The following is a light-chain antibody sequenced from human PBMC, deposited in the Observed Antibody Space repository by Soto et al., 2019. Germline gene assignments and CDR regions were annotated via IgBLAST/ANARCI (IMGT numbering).Light chain of an antibody. J-gene: IGKJ2*01. V-gene: IGKV3-20*01. Sequence: EIVLTQSPGPLSLSPGARATLSCRASQSVSSSYLAWYQQKPGQAPRLLIYGASSRAPGIPDRFSGSGYGTYFTLTIIRLEPEDFAVYYCQQYGSSPPSLYTFGQGTKLEIK. CDR2: GAS. CDR3: QQYGSSPPSLYT. CDR1: QSVSSSY.